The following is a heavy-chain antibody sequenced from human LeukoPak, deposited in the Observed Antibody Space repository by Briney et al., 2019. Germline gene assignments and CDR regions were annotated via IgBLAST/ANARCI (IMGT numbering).Heavy chain of an antibody. CDR2: INPSGGST. CDR3: ARVSGGNPYYFDY. J-gene: IGHJ4*02. D-gene: IGHD2-15*01. CDR1: GYTFTSYY. V-gene: IGHV1-46*01. Sequence: ASVKVSCKASGYTFTSYYMHGVRQAPGQGLEWMGIINPSGGSTSYAQKFQGRVTMTRDMSTSTVYMELSSLRSEDTAVYYCARVSGGNPYYFDYWGQGTLVTVSS.